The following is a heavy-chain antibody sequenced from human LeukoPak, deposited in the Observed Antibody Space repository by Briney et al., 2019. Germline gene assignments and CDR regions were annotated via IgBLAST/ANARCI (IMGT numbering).Heavy chain of an antibody. CDR1: GITFTSYY. J-gene: IGHJ4*02. Sequence: ASVKVSCKASGITFTSYYIHWVRQAPGRGLEWMGKINPSGTITTYAPKYQGRVTVTKDTSTNTVYMELSSLTSDDTAVYYSALIAPPHNWGQGTLATVSS. V-gene: IGHV1-46*01. CDR3: ALIAPPHN. D-gene: IGHD6-13*01. CDR2: INPSGTIT.